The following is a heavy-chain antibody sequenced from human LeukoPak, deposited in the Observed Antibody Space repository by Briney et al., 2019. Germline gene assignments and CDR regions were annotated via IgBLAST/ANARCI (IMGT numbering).Heavy chain of an antibody. D-gene: IGHD6-13*01. CDR2: ITTSGRTI. CDR1: GFTFSDYY. Sequence: GGSLRLSCAASGFTFSDYYMSWIRQAPGKGLEWVSYITTSGRTIHNADSVKGRFTISRDNAKNSLYLQMNSLRAEDTAVYYCARGQPGVAAAGNLDYWGQGTLVTVSS. J-gene: IGHJ4*02. CDR3: ARGQPGVAAAGNLDY. V-gene: IGHV3-11*04.